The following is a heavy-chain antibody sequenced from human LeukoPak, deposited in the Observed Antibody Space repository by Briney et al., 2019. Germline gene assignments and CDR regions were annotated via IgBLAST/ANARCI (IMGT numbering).Heavy chain of an antibody. J-gene: IGHJ3*01. V-gene: IGHV4-59*08. CDR1: GGSFSGYY. Sequence: SETLSLTCAVYGGSFSGYYWTWIRQPPGKGPEWIGYVYYKGDTSYSPSLESRVTISVDTSKKQFSLKLNSVTAADTAVYYCARHMTVTYDAFDLWGQGTMVTVSS. D-gene: IGHD3-22*01. CDR3: ARHMTVTYDAFDL. CDR2: VYYKGDT.